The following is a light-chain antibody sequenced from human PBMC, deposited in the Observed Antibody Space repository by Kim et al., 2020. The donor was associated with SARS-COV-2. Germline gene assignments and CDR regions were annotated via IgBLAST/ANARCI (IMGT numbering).Light chain of an antibody. CDR2: SND. CDR1: RSDIGSNT. Sequence: GQGVTISCSGGRSDIGSNTVNWYQQLPEKSPRLVIYSNDKRPSGVPGRFSGSRSGTSASLAISGLQSDDEADYFCASWNDGLSGPVFGGGTQLTVL. V-gene: IGLV1-44*01. J-gene: IGLJ2*01. CDR3: ASWNDGLSGPV.